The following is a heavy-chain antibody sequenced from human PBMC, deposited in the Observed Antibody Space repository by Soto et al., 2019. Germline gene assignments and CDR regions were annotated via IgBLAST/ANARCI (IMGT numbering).Heavy chain of an antibody. CDR3: ARSYCSGGSCYSSLFDY. D-gene: IGHD2-15*01. J-gene: IGHJ4*02. V-gene: IGHV3-9*01. CDR1: GFTFDDYA. CDR2: ISWNSGSI. Sequence: GGSLRLSCAASGFTFDDYAMHWVRQAPGKGLEWVSGISWNSGSIGYADSVKGRFTISRDNAKNSLYLQMNSLRAEDTALYYCARSYCSGGSCYSSLFDYWGQGTLVTVSS.